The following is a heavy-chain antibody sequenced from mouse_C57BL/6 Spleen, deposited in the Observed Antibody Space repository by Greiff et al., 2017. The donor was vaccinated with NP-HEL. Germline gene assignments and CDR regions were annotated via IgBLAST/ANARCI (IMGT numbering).Heavy chain of an antibody. V-gene: IGHV1-69*01. J-gene: IGHJ2*01. D-gene: IGHD4-1*01. CDR1: GYTFTSYW. CDR3: ARDLGRDYFDY. Sequence: QVQLQQPGAELVMPGASVKLSCKASGYTFTSYWMHWVKQRPGQGLEWIGEIDPSDSYTYYNQKFKGKSTLTVDKSSSTAYMQLSSLTSEDSAVYYCARDLGRDYFDYWGQGTTLTVSS. CDR2: IDPSDSYT.